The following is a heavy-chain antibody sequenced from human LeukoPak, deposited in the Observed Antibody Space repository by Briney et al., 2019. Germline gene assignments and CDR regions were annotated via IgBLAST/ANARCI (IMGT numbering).Heavy chain of an antibody. J-gene: IGHJ4*02. CDR1: GFTFSSYW. V-gene: IGHV3-49*04. Sequence: QPGRSLRLSCAASGFTFSSYWMHWVRQAPGKGLEWVGFIASETYGGTAEYAASLKGRFTISRDDSKSIAYLQMNSLKTEDTAVYYCTRDQTPYYWGQGTLVTVSS. CDR3: TRDQTPYY. CDR2: IASETYGGTA.